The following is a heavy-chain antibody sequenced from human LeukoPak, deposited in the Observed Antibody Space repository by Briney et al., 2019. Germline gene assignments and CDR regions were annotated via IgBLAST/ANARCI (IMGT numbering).Heavy chain of an antibody. Sequence: PGGSLRLSCAASGFSFSSYEMNWVRQAPGKGLEWISYISASGTLTHYADSVEGRFTISRDNAKNSLYLQMNSLRAEDTALYYCARDIDGDQSFVMDVWGKGTTVTVSS. CDR3: ARDIDGDQSFVMDV. CDR2: ISASGTLT. D-gene: IGHD4-17*01. V-gene: IGHV3-48*03. J-gene: IGHJ6*03. CDR1: GFSFSSYE.